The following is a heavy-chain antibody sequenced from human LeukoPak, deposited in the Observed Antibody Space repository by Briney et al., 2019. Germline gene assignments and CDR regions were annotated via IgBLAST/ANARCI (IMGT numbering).Heavy chain of an antibody. CDR2: IYTSGST. D-gene: IGHD1-26*01. J-gene: IGHJ4*02. CDR1: GGSISSYY. V-gene: IGHV4-4*07. CDR3: ARDCSSARCYN. Sequence: SETLSLTCTVSGGSISSYYWSWIRQPAGKGLEWIGRIYTSGSTNYNPSLKSRVTISVDRFKNQFSLKLSSVTAADTAVYYCARDCSSARCYNWGQGTLVTVSS.